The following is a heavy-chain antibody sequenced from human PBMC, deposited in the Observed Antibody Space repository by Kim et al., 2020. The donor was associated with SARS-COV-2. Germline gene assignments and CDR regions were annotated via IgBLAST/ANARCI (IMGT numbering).Heavy chain of an antibody. CDR2: IIPIFGTA. CDR3: ARSLGLRRDGYNEGEFDY. CDR1: GGTFSSYA. J-gene: IGHJ4*02. D-gene: IGHD5-12*01. Sequence: SVKVSCKASGGTFSSYAISWVRQAPGQGLEWMGGIIPIFGTANYAQKFQGRVTITADESTSTAYMELSSLRSEDTAVYYCARSLGLRRDGYNEGEFDYWGQGTLVTVSS. V-gene: IGHV1-69*13.